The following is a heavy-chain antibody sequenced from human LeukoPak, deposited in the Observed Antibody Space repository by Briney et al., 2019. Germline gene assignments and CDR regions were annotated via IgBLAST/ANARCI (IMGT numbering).Heavy chain of an antibody. Sequence: SVKVSCKASGGTFSSYAISWVRQAPGQGLEWMGRIIPILGIANYAQKFQGRVTITADKSTSTAYVELSSLRSEDTAVYYCARDPPRKSYYDSSGYLTPWGQGTLVTVSS. CDR1: GGTFSSYA. D-gene: IGHD3-22*01. CDR3: ARDPPRKSYYDSSGYLTP. V-gene: IGHV1-69*04. J-gene: IGHJ5*02. CDR2: IIPILGIA.